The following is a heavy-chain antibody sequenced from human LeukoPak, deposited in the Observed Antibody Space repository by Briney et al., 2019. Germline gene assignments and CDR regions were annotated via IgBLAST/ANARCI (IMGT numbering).Heavy chain of an antibody. Sequence: SETLSLTCTVSGGSISSSSYYWGWIRQPPGKGLEWIGSIYYSGSTYYNPSLKSRVTISVDTSKNQFSLKLSSVTAADTAVYYRARRPVYYGSGSYYNVVWFDPWGQGTLVTVSS. CDR1: GGSISSSSYY. CDR2: IYYSGST. D-gene: IGHD3-10*01. J-gene: IGHJ5*02. V-gene: IGHV4-39*01. CDR3: ARRPVYYGSGSYYNVVWFDP.